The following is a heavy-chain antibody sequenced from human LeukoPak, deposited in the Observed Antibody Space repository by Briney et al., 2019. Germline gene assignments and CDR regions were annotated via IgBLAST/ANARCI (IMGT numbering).Heavy chain of an antibody. CDR1: GYSFTSYW. CDR3: ARLTKDYSNGWYQGFWAANYFDY. CDR2: IYPGDSDT. V-gene: IGHV5-51*01. Sequence: GESLKISCKGSGYSFTSYWIGWVRQMPGKGLEWMGIIYPGDSDTRYSPSFQGQVTISADKSISTAYLQWSSLKASDTAMYYCARLTKDYSNGWYQGFWAANYFDYWGQGTLVTVSS. D-gene: IGHD6-19*01. J-gene: IGHJ4*02.